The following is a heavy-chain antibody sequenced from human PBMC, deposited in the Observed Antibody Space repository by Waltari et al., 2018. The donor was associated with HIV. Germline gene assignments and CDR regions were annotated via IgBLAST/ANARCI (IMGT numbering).Heavy chain of an antibody. V-gene: IGHV4-30-4*01. J-gene: IGHJ6*02. CDR1: GGSIRSGDYY. CDR2: IYYSGST. D-gene: IGHD2-2*01. Sequence: QVQLQESGPGLVKPSKTLSLTCTVSGGSIRSGDYYWSWIRQPPGKGLEWIGYIYYSGSTYYNPSLKSRVTISVDTSKNQFSLKLSSVSAADTAVYYCARAGSVFGTSPYGMDVWGQGTTVTVSS. CDR3: ARAGSVFGTSPYGMDV.